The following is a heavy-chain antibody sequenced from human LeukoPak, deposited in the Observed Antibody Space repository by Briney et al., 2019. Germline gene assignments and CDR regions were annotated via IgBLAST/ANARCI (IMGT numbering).Heavy chain of an antibody. D-gene: IGHD3-22*01. CDR2: IYYSGST. CDR1: GGSISSYY. V-gene: IGHV4-59*01. Sequence: SETLSLTCTVSGGSISSYYWSWIRQPPGKGLEWIGYIYYSGSTNYNPSLKSRVTISVDTSKNQFSLKLSSVTAADTAVYYCARAGGRGSGYSGWGQGTLVTVSS. CDR3: ARAGGRGSGYSG. J-gene: IGHJ4*02.